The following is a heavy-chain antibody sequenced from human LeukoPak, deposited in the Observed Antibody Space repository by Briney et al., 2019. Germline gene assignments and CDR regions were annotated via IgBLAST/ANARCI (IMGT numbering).Heavy chain of an antibody. CDR3: ARTGYCSGGSCSFDS. J-gene: IGHJ4*02. V-gene: IGHV2-70*11. D-gene: IGHD2-15*01. Sequence: SGPALVKPTQTLTLTCTFSGFSLSTSGMCVSWIRQPPGKALEWLARIDWDDDKYYSTSLKTRLTISKDTSKNQVVLTMTNMDPVDTATYYCARTGYCSGGSCSFDSWGQGTLVTVSS. CDR1: GFSLSTSGMC. CDR2: IDWDDDK.